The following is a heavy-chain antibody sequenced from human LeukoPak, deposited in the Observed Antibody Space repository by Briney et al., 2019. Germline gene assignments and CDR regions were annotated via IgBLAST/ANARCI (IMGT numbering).Heavy chain of an antibody. J-gene: IGHJ4*02. CDR2: INSDGSST. CDR1: GFTFSSYW. V-gene: IGHV3-74*01. CDR3: AKDFIRGVSYYFDY. D-gene: IGHD3-10*01. Sequence: GGSLRLSCAASGFTFSSYWMHWVRQAPGKGLVWFSRINSDGSSTSYADSVKGRFTISRDNSKNTLYLQMNSLRAEDTAVYYCAKDFIRGVSYYFDYWGQGTLVTVSS.